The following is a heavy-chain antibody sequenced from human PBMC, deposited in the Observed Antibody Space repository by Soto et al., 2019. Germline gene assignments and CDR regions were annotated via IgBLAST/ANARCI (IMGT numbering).Heavy chain of an antibody. J-gene: IGHJ4*02. D-gene: IGHD2-2*01. CDR1: GFTFSSYW. Sequence: EVQLVESGGGLVQPGGSLRLSCAASGFTFSSYWIHWVRQAPGKGLVWVSRINSDGSSTTYADSVKGGFTISRDNAKNTLYLQMTSLRAEDTAVYYCARVSREVVPAAIDYWGQGTLVTVSS. V-gene: IGHV3-74*01. CDR3: ARVSREVVPAAIDY. CDR2: INSDGSST.